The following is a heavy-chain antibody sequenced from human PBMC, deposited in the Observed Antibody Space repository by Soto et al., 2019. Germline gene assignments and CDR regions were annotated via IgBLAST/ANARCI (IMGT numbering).Heavy chain of an antibody. Sequence: QVQLQESGPGLVKPSGTLSLTCAVSGGSISSSNWWSWVRQPPGKGLEWIGEIYHSGSTNYNPSLKSRVTIXXDXSXXQFPLKLSSVTAADTAVHYCARDLGRMTTVTTPDYWGQGTLVTVSS. CDR1: GGSISSSNW. V-gene: IGHV4-4*02. CDR2: IYHSGST. J-gene: IGHJ4*02. CDR3: ARDLGRMTTVTTPDY. D-gene: IGHD4-17*01.